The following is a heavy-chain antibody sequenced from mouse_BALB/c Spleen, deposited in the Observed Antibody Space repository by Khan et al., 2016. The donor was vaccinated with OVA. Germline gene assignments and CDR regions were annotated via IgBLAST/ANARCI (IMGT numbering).Heavy chain of an antibody. D-gene: IGHD1-1*01. CDR1: GYTFTSYW. J-gene: IGHJ2*01. Sequence: QVQLQQSGAELVKAGASVKMSCKASGYTFTSYWMHWVKQRLGQGLEWFAETNPTNGRTYYNEKLKSKATLTVDKSYSTAYMLLSGPTFEDSAVYYCTRIKKIVATYFDYWGQGTTLTVSS. V-gene: IGHV1S81*02. CDR2: TNPTNGRT. CDR3: TRIKKIVATYFDY.